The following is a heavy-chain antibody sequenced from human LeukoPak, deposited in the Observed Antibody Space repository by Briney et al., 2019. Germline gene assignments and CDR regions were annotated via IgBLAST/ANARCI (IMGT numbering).Heavy chain of an antibody. CDR2: IYHTGNT. CDR1: GYSISSGYH. D-gene: IGHD2/OR15-2a*01. J-gene: IGHJ6*03. CDR3: ARGATNARSDNIVYDYYYYHVDV. Sequence: SETLSLTCGVSGYSISSGYHWGWIRQPPGKGLEWIGSIYHTGNTYYNPSLKSRVTISVNTSKNQFSLKLSSVTATDTAVYYCARGATNARSDNIVYDYYYYHVDVWGKGTTVTVSS. V-gene: IGHV4-38-2*01.